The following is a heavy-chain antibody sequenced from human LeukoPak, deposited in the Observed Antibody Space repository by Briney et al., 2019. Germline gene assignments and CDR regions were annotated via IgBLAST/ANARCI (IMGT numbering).Heavy chain of an antibody. Sequence: GGSLRLSCAASGFTFSAYGMHWVRQAPGKGLEWVAVISYDGSNKYYVDSVKGRFTISRDKSKNTVYLQMNSLRGEDTAVYYCARTQLDLDGFDIWGQGTTVTVSS. CDR2: ISYDGSNK. V-gene: IGHV3-30*03. D-gene: IGHD1-1*01. CDR1: GFTFSAYG. CDR3: ARTQLDLDGFDI. J-gene: IGHJ3*02.